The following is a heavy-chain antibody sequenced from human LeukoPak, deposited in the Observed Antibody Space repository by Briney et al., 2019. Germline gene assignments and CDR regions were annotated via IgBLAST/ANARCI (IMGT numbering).Heavy chain of an antibody. Sequence: PGGSLRLSCAASGFTFSTYSMNWVRQAPGKGLEWVSYISSSSSTIYYADSVKGRFTTSRDNAKNSLYLQMNSLRAEDTAVYYCARGSTYYDSSGQVPFDYWGQGTLVTVSS. J-gene: IGHJ4*02. CDR1: GFTFSTYS. CDR3: ARGSTYYDSSGQVPFDY. D-gene: IGHD3-22*01. CDR2: ISSSSSTI. V-gene: IGHV3-48*01.